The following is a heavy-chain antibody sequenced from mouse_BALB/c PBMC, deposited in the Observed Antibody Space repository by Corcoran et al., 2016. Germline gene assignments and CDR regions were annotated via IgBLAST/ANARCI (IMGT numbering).Heavy chain of an antibody. Sequence: EVQLQQSGAELVKPGASVKLSCTASGFNIKDTYMHWVKQRPEQGLEWIGRIDPANGNTKYDPKFQGKATITADTSSNTSYLQLSSLTFEDTAVYYCANRDWYFEVWGAGTTVTVSS. J-gene: IGHJ1*01. CDR1: GFNIKDTY. CDR3: ANRDWYFEV. CDR2: IDPANGNT. V-gene: IGHV14-3*02.